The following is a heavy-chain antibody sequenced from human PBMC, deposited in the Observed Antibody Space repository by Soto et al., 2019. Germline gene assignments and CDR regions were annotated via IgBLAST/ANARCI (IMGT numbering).Heavy chain of an antibody. CDR2: ISGSGGST. V-gene: IGHV3-23*01. Sequence: GGSLRLSCAASGFTFSSYAMSWVRQAPGKGLEWVSAISGSGGSTYYADSVKGRFTISRDNSKNTLYLQMNSLRAEDTAVYYCAKAVGATGYYYYGMDVWGQGTTVTVSS. CDR1: GFTFSSYA. CDR3: AKAVGATGYYYYGMDV. J-gene: IGHJ6*02. D-gene: IGHD1-26*01.